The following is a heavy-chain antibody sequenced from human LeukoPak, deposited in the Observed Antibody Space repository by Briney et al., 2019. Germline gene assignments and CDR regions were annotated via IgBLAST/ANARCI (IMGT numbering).Heavy chain of an antibody. CDR1: GLTLTNAW. CDR2: IKSKTDGGTT. J-gene: IGHJ4*02. Sequence: PGGSLRLSCAASGLTLTNAWMGWVRQAPGKGLEWIGRIKSKTDGGTTDYAAPVKGRFTISRDDSKNTLFLQLNSLKSEDTAEYYCTTDRGVEARPLFDFWGQGILVTVSS. CDR3: TTDRGVEARPLFDF. D-gene: IGHD6-6*01. V-gene: IGHV3-15*01.